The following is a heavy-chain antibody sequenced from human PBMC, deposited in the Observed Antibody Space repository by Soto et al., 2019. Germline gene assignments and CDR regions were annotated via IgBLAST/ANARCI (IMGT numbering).Heavy chain of an antibody. D-gene: IGHD2-2*01. J-gene: IGHJ4*02. CDR2: IYYSGST. CDR1: GGSISSYY. Sequence: PSETLSLTCTVSGGSISSYYWSWIRQPPGKGLEWIGYIYYSGSTNYNPSLKSRVTISVDTSKNQFSLKLSSVTAADTAVYYCAREGAYQPLQEYYFDYWGQGTLVTVSS. CDR3: AREGAYQPLQEYYFDY. V-gene: IGHV4-59*01.